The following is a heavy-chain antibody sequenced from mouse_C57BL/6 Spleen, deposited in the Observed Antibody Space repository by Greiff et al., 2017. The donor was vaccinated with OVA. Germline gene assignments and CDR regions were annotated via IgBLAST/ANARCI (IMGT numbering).Heavy chain of an antibody. CDR1: GFTFSDYG. V-gene: IGHV5-17*01. Sequence: EVMLVESGGGLVKPGGSLKLSCAASGFTFSDYGMHWVRQAPEKGLEWVAYISSGSSTIYYADTVKGRFTISRDNAKNTRFLQMTSRRAEDTAMYDGARPGSSGYPPFAYWGQGTLVTVSA. CDR3: ARPGSSGYPPFAY. D-gene: IGHD3-2*02. CDR2: ISSGSSTI. J-gene: IGHJ3*01.